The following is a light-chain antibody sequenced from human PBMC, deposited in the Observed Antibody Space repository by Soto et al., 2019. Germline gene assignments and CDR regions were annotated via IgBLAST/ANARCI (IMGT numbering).Light chain of an antibody. Sequence: QSVLTQPPSVSAAPGQKFTISCSGSSSNIGNNYVSWYQQLPGTAPKLLIYDNNKRPSGIPDRFSGSKSGTSATLGITGLQTGDEADYYCGTWDSSLSVVFGGGTKLTVL. J-gene: IGLJ2*01. V-gene: IGLV1-51*01. CDR1: SSNIGNNY. CDR3: GTWDSSLSVV. CDR2: DNN.